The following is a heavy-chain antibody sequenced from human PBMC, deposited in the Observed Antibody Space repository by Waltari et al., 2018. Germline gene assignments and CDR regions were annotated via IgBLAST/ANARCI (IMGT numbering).Heavy chain of an antibody. Sequence: EVQLVESGGGLVQPGGSLRLSCAASGFTFSSYWMSWFRQAPGKGLEWVANIKQDGSEKYYVDSVKGRFTISRDNAKNSLYLQMNSLRAEDTAVYYCARDFSHGYAYYWGQGTLVTVSS. CDR2: IKQDGSEK. CDR3: ARDFSHGYAYY. CDR1: GFTFSSYW. V-gene: IGHV3-7*01. J-gene: IGHJ4*02. D-gene: IGHD2-2*01.